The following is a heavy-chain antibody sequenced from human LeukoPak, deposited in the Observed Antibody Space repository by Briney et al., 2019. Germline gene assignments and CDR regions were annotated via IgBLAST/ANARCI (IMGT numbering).Heavy chain of an antibody. Sequence: GASVKVSCKASGYTFTSYGISWVRQAPGQGLEWMGGIIPIFGTANYAQKFQGRVTITADKSTSTAYMELSSLGSEDTAVYYCARAVVVPAATRHYYMDVWGKGTTVTVSS. V-gene: IGHV1-69*06. CDR2: IIPIFGTA. J-gene: IGHJ6*03. CDR1: GYTFTSYG. D-gene: IGHD2-2*01. CDR3: ARAVVVPAATRHYYMDV.